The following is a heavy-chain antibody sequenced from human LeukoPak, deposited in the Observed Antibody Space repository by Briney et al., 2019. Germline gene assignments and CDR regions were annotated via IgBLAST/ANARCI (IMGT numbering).Heavy chain of an antibody. Sequence: SETLSLTCTVSGGSISGYYWSWSRQAPGKGVEWIGNLYYNRGAWFKSSLKSRVTTSVDTSKNEFSLKLSSVTAADTAVYYCARWSDCGGDCHILDYWGQGILVTVSS. D-gene: IGHD2-21*02. J-gene: IGHJ4*02. CDR3: ARWSDCGGDCHILDY. CDR1: GGSISGYY. V-gene: IGHV4-59*01. CDR2: LYYNRGA.